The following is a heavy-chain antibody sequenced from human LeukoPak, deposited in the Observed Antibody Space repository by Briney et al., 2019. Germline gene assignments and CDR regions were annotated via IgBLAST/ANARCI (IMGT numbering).Heavy chain of an antibody. CDR2: INEDGTIQ. CDR3: ASRESSMARSH. Sequence: HGGSLRLSCAASGFSISDYWMNWVRLVPGKGLEWVANINEDGTIQDYVASVRGRFTISRNNAKNSLYLQMNSLGAEDTAVYYCASRESSMARSHWGHGTLVTDSS. CDR1: GFSISDYW. D-gene: IGHD3-10*01. V-gene: IGHV3-7*01. J-gene: IGHJ4*01.